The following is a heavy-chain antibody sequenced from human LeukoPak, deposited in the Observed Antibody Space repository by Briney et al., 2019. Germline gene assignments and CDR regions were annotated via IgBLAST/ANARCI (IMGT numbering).Heavy chain of an antibody. CDR2: IYSGGST. Sequence: GGSLRLSCAASRFTVSSNYMSWVRQAPGKGLEWVSVIYSGGSTYYADSVKGRFTISRDNSKNTLYLQMNSLRAEDTAVYYCARDGGGYIDYWGQGTLVTVSS. V-gene: IGHV3-53*01. CDR1: RFTVSSNY. J-gene: IGHJ4*02. CDR3: ARDGGGYIDY. D-gene: IGHD2-15*01.